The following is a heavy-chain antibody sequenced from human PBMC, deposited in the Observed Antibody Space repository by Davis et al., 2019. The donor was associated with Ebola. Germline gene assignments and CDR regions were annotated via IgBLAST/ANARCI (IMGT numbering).Heavy chain of an antibody. CDR3: ARDMIGIVVPRQDEYYYYYYGMDV. D-gene: IGHD2-2*01. CDR2: ISAYNGNT. J-gene: IGHJ6*02. Sequence: AASVKVSCKASGYTFTSYGISWVRQAPGQGLEWMGWISAYNGNTNYAQKLQGRITMTTDTSTSTAYMELSSLRSEDTAVYYCARDMIGIVVPRQDEYYYYYYGMDVWGQGTTVTVSS. CDR1: GYTFTSYG. V-gene: IGHV1-18*01.